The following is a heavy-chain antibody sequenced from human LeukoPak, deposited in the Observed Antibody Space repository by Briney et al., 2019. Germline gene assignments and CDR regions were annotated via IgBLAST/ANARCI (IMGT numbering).Heavy chain of an antibody. V-gene: IGHV1-18*01. J-gene: IGHJ6*03. Sequence: GASVKVSCKSSGYTFTSYSINWVRQAPGQGLEWMGWIRAYNGNTNYAQKLQGRVTMTTDTSTSTAYMELRSLRSDDTAVYYCARGGPGEGYYYYYYYMDVWGKGTTVTVSS. CDR2: IRAYNGNT. CDR3: ARGGPGEGYYYYYYYMDV. CDR1: GYTFTSYS. D-gene: IGHD7-27*01.